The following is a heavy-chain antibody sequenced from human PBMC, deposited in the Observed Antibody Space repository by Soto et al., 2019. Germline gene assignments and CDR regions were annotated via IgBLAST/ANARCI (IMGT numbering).Heavy chain of an antibody. Sequence: SETLSLTCTVSGGSISSYYWSWIRQPPGKGLEWIGYIYYSGSTNYNPSLKSRVTISVDTSKNQFSLKLSSVTAADTAVYYCARASVAGNYYGMDVWGQGTTVTVSS. D-gene: IGHD6-19*01. V-gene: IGHV4-59*01. CDR2: IYYSGST. J-gene: IGHJ6*02. CDR3: ARASVAGNYYGMDV. CDR1: GGSISSYY.